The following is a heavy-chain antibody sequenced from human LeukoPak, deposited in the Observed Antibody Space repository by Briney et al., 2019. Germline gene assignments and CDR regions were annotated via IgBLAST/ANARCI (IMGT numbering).Heavy chain of an antibody. J-gene: IGHJ4*02. CDR3: ARVTHSYGSGYYPY. V-gene: IGHV4-38-2*02. CDR1: GYSISSGYY. CDR2: IYHSGST. Sequence: SETLSLTCTVSGYSISSGYYWGWIRQPPGKGLEWIGSIYHSGSTYYNPSPKSRVTISVDTSKNQFSLKLSSVTAADTAVYYCARVTHSYGSGYYPYWGQGTLVTVSS. D-gene: IGHD3-10*01.